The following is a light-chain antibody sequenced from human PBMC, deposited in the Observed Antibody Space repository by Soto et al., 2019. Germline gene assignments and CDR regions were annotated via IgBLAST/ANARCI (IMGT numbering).Light chain of an antibody. V-gene: IGKV2-30*01. J-gene: IGKJ5*01. Sequence: DTVMTQSPLSLPVTLVHPASISFRSGQILVYSDGNTYLSWYHHRPGHSPRRLIYTVSTRDSGVPDRFSGSGSGTDFTLKLSRVEAEDVGVYFCMQATHWPHTFGQGTRLEIK. CDR3: MQATHWPHT. CDR2: TVS. CDR1: QILVYSDGNTY.